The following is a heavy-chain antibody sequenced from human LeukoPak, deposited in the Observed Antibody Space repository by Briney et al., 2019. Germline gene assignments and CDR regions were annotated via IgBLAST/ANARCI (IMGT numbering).Heavy chain of an antibody. CDR1: GGSFSGYY. CDR3: ARGMDAYKTGY. CDR2: ISHSEGT. J-gene: IGHJ4*02. V-gene: IGHV4-34*01. Sequence: SETLSLTCAVYGGSFSGYYWTWIRQPPGKGPEWIGEISHSEGTHYNPSLKSRVTISEDTSKNQFFLNLNSVADADTAVYYCARGMDAYKTGYWGQGTLVTVSS. D-gene: IGHD5-24*01.